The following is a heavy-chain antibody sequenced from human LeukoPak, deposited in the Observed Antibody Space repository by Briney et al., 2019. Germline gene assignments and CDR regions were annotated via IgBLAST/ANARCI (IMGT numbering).Heavy chain of an antibody. CDR3: ARFWAGYRYYFDY. V-gene: IGHV3-9*01. CDR2: ISWNDGHL. CDR1: GFLFDDYA. J-gene: IGHJ4*02. Sequence: PGGSLRLSCEASGFLFDDYAMHWVRQAPGKGLEWVSGISWNDGHLAYADSVKGRFTISRDNAKNSVFLQLDNLTPGDTAVYYCARFWAGYRYYFDYWGQGTLVTVSS. D-gene: IGHD3-16*02.